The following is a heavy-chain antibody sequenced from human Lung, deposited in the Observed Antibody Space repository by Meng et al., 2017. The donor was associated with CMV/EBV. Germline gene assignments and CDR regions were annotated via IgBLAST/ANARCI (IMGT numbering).Heavy chain of an antibody. CDR1: GFIFSDYY. CDR2: ISSSGSTI. D-gene: IGHD3-22*01. J-gene: IGHJ1*01. V-gene: IGHV3-11*01. CDR3: ARGRRGSSGYSVEYFQH. Sequence: GGSXRLXCAASGFIFSDYYMSWIRQAPGKGLEWVSYISSSGSTIYYADSVKGRFTISRDNAKNSLYLQMNSLRAEDTAVYYCARGRRGSSGYSVEYFQHWXQGTLVTVSS.